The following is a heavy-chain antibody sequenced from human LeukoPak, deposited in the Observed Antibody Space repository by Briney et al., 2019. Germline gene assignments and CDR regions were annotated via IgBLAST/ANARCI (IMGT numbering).Heavy chain of an antibody. V-gene: IGHV1-18*01. J-gene: IGHJ1*01. D-gene: IGHD2-21*01. Sequence: ASVKVSCKASGYTFTTYAITWVRQAPGQGLEWMGWINTYNGDTNYAENLQGTVTMTTDTSTSTAYMELRSLRVEDTALYYCASAREYCGGAECYEYFHHWGQGILVTVSS. CDR1: GYTFTTYA. CDR2: INTYNGDT. CDR3: ASAREYCGGAECYEYFHH.